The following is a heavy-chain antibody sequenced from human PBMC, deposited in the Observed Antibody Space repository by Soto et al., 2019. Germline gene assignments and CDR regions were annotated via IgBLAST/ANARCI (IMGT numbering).Heavy chain of an antibody. CDR2: IKSKTDGGTT. D-gene: IGHD6-19*01. J-gene: IGHJ4*02. CDR1: GFTFSNAW. CDR3: TTEPPSPGYSSGWYGPDY. Sequence: PGGSLRLSCAASGFTFSNAWMNWVRQAPGKGLEWVGRIKSKTDGGTTDYAAPVKGRFTISRDDSKNTLYLQMNSLKTEDTAVYYCTTEPPSPGYSSGWYGPDYWGQGTLVTVSS. V-gene: IGHV3-15*07.